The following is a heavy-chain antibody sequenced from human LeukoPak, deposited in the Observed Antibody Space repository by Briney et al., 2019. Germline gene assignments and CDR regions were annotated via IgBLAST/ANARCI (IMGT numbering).Heavy chain of an antibody. CDR1: GYTFTSYG. V-gene: IGHV1-18*01. CDR3: ARGSVVVPAAAFDY. CDR2: ISDHNGNT. J-gene: IGHJ4*02. Sequence: ASVKVSCKASGYTFTSYGISWVRQAPGQGLEWMGWISDHNGNTNYAQKLQGRVTMTTDTSTSTAYMELRSLRSDDTAVYYCARGSVVVPAAAFDYWGQGTLVTVSS. D-gene: IGHD2-2*01.